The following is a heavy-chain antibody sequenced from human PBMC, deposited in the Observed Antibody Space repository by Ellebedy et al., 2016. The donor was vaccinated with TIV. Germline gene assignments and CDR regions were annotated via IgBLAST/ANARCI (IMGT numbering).Heavy chain of an antibody. CDR1: GGSISSYY. CDR3: ARFCSGGSCYVAFDI. D-gene: IGHD2-15*01. J-gene: IGHJ3*02. CDR2: IYYSGST. V-gene: IGHV4-59*01. Sequence: MPSETLSLTCTVSGGSISSYYWSWIRQPPGKGLEWIGYIYYSGSTNYNPSLKSRVTISVDTSKNQFSLKLSSVTAADTAVYYCARFCSGGSCYVAFDIWGQGTMVTVSS.